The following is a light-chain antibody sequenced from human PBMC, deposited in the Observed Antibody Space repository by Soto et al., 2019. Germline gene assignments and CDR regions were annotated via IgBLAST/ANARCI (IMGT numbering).Light chain of an antibody. CDR1: SSDVGGYNY. J-gene: IGLJ3*02. CDR3: SSYAASNKFYFV. Sequence: QSALTQPPSASGSPGQSVTISCTGTSSDVGGYNYVSWYQQYPGRAPKLMIYEVTKRPSGVPDRFSGSKSGNTASLTVSGLQAEEEADYGSSYAASNKFYFVFGGGTQLTVL. V-gene: IGLV2-8*01. CDR2: EVT.